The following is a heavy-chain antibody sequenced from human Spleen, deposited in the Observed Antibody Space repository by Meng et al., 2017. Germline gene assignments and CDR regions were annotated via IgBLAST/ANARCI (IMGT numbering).Heavy chain of an antibody. CDR1: GFTFGDYA. Sequence: GESLKISCTASGFTFGDYAMSWVRQAPGKGLEWAGFIRSKAYGGTTEYAASVKGRFTISRDDSKSIAYLQMNSLKTEDTAVYYCTRDYDYVWGSYRYTGRFDYWGQGTLVTVSS. CDR3: TRDYDYVWGSYRYTGRFDY. J-gene: IGHJ4*02. D-gene: IGHD3-16*02. CDR2: IRSKAYGGTT. V-gene: IGHV3-49*04.